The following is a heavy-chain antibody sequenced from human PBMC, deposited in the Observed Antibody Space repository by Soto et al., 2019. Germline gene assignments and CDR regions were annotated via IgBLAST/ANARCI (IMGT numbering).Heavy chain of an antibody. CDR1: GFTFSSYA. D-gene: IGHD6-6*01. J-gene: IGHJ4*02. CDR3: AKRSSSATFDY. V-gene: IGHV3-23*01. CDR2: ISGSDDST. Sequence: EVQLLESGGGLVQPGESLRLSCAASGFTFSSYAMSWVRQAPGKGLEWVSVISGSDDSTYYAASVKGRFNISRDNSKNTLSLQMNSLRGEDTAVYYCAKRSSSATFDYWGQGTLVTVSS.